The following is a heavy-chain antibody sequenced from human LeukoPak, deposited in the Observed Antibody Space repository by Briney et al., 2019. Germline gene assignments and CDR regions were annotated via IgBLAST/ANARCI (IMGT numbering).Heavy chain of an antibody. CDR3: AKGSYSGYVGGLDY. V-gene: IGHV3-23*01. D-gene: IGHD5-12*01. CDR1: GFTFSSYA. CDR2: ISGSGGST. Sequence: HPGGSLRLSCAASGFTFSSYAMSWVRQAPGKGLEWVSAISGSGGSTYYADSVKGRFTISRDNSKNTLYLQMNSLRAEDTAVYYCAKGSYSGYVGGLDYWGQGTLVTVSS. J-gene: IGHJ4*02.